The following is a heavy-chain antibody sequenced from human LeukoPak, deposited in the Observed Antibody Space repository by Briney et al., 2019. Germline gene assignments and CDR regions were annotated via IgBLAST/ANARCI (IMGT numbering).Heavy chain of an antibody. V-gene: IGHV3-21*01. CDR3: ARGLEYSSSSIDY. Sequence: PGGSLRLSCAASGFTFSSYSMNWVRQAPGKGLEWVSSISSSSNYIYYADSVKGRFTISRDNAKNSLYLQMNSLRAEDTAVYYCARGLEYSSSSIDYWGQGTLVTVSS. D-gene: IGHD6-6*01. CDR2: ISSSSNYI. J-gene: IGHJ4*02. CDR1: GFTFSSYS.